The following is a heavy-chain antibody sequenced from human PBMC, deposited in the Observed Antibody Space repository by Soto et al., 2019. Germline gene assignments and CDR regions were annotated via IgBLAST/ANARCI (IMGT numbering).Heavy chain of an antibody. J-gene: IGHJ6*03. CDR1: GGSISSYY. Sequence: PSETLSLTCTVSGGSISSYYWSWIRQPPGKGLEWIGYIYYSGSTNYNPSLKSRVTISVDTSKNQFSLKLSSVTAADTAVYYCARRPPYDYYMDVWGKGTTVTVSS. CDR3: ARRPPYDYYMDV. D-gene: IGHD3-3*01. V-gene: IGHV4-59*08. CDR2: IYYSGST.